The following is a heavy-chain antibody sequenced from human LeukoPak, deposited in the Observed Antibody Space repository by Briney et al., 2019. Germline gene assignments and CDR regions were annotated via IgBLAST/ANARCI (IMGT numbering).Heavy chain of an antibody. D-gene: IGHD2-2*01. CDR2: IIPIFGTA. CDR3: AGGRGSSTSCPGENWFAP. V-gene: IGHV1-69*13. J-gene: IGHJ5*02. Sequence: EASVKVSCKASGGTFSSYAISWVRQAPGQGLEWMGGIIPIFGTANYAQKFQGRVTITADESTSTAYMELSSLRSEVKAVYYCAGGRGSSTSCPGENWFAPWGKGTLVTVSS. CDR1: GGTFSSYA.